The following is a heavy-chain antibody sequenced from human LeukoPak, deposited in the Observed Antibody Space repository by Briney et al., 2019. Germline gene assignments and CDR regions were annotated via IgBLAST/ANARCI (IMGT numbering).Heavy chain of an antibody. D-gene: IGHD1-26*01. CDR1: GFTFSSYW. CDR2: IKQDGSEK. Sequence: PGGSLRLSCAASGFTFSSYWMSWVRQAPGKGLEWVAHIKQDGSEKFYVDSVKGRFTISRDNAKNSLYVQMNNLRAEDTAVYYCARLRGLYSDTNRYQTALDCWGQGTLVTVSS. V-gene: IGHV3-7*01. J-gene: IGHJ4*02. CDR3: ARLRGLYSDTNRYQTALDC.